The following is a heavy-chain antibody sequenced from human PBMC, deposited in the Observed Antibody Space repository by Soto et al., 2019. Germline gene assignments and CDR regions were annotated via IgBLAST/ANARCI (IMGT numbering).Heavy chain of an antibody. CDR2: INPSNGGT. CDR1: GYTFTSYY. CDR3: SREGLGSCSSTSCYGGFDY. Sequence: ASVKVSCKASGYTFTSYYVHWVRQAPGQGLEWMGIINPSNGGTTYAQKFQGRVTMTRDTSTNTVYMELSSLRSEDTALYYCSREGLGSCSSTSCYGGFDYWG. J-gene: IGHJ4*01. D-gene: IGHD2-2*01. V-gene: IGHV1-46*03.